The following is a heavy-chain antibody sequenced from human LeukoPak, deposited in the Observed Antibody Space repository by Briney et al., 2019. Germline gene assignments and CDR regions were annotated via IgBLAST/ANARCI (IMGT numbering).Heavy chain of an antibody. CDR1: GGSFSGYY. Sequence: SETLSLTCAVYGGSFSGYYWSWIRQPPGKGLEWIGEINHSGSTNYNPSLKSRVTISVDTSKNQFSLKLSSETAADTAVYYCARGRRDHYVWGSYPYYFDYWGQGTLVTVSS. J-gene: IGHJ4*02. CDR2: INHSGST. D-gene: IGHD3-16*01. V-gene: IGHV4-34*01. CDR3: ARGRRDHYVWGSYPYYFDY.